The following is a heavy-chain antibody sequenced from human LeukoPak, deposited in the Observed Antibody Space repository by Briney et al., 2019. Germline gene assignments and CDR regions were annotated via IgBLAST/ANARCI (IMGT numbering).Heavy chain of an antibody. J-gene: IGHJ4*02. V-gene: IGHV4-34*01. CDR3: VEAVAGTGFDY. CDR1: GGSFSGYY. D-gene: IGHD6-19*01. Sequence: SETLSLTCAVYGGSFSGYYWSWIRQPPGKGLGWIGEINHSGSTNYNPSLKSRVTISVDTSKNQFSLKLSSVTAADTAVYYCVEAVAGTGFDYWGQGTLVTVSS. CDR2: INHSGST.